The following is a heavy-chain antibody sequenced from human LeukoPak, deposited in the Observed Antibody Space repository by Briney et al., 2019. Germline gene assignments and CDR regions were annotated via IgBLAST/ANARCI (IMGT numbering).Heavy chain of an antibody. D-gene: IGHD5-24*01. J-gene: IGHJ4*02. Sequence: GASVKVSCKASGYTFTSYGISWVRQAPGQGLEWMGWISAYNGNTNYAQKLQGRVTMTTDTSTSTAYMELRSLRSDDTAVYYCARERDGYNYWGKALDYWGQGTLVTVSS. CDR3: ARERDGYNYWGKALDY. CDR1: GYTFTSYG. V-gene: IGHV1-18*01. CDR2: ISAYNGNT.